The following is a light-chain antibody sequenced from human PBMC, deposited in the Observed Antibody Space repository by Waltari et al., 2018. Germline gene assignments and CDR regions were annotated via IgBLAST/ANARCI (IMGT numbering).Light chain of an antibody. CDR1: NSYVGSYDF. Sequence: QSALTQPASVSGSPGQSITISCSGTNSYVGSYDFVSWYQQHPGEAPKLLIFEVSNRPPGASNRFSGAKSGNTASLIISGLQPEDEADYYCSSYTGRGTYVFGTGTKVTVL. CDR3: SSYTGRGTYV. CDR2: EVS. J-gene: IGLJ1*01. V-gene: IGLV2-23*02.